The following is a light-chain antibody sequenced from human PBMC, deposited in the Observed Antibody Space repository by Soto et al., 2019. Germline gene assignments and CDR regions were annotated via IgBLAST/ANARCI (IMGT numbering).Light chain of an antibody. Sequence: EIVMTQSPATLSVSPGESATLSCRASQSISIELAWYQQKPGQPPRLLIYGASTRATGVPARFTGSGSGSDLTLTISGLQSEDFAVYYCQQGHNWPLTFGQGTRLEI. J-gene: IGKJ2*01. CDR1: QSISIE. V-gene: IGKV3-15*01. CDR3: QQGHNWPLT. CDR2: GAS.